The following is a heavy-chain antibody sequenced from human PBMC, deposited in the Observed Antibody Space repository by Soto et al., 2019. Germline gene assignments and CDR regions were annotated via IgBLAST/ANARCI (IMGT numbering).Heavy chain of an antibody. CDR2: INAGNGNT. CDR3: ARVKGLEWLICDY. J-gene: IGHJ4*02. Sequence: QVQLVQSGAEVKKPGASVKVSCKASGYTFTSYAMHWVRKAPGQRLEWMGWINAGNGNTKYSQKFQGRVPITRDTSASTAYMELSSLRSEETAVYYCARVKGLEWLICDYWGQGTLVTVSS. CDR1: GYTFTSYA. D-gene: IGHD3-3*01. V-gene: IGHV1-3*01.